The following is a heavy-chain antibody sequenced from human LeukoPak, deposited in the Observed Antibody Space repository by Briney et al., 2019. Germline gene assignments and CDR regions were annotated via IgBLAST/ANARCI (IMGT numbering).Heavy chain of an antibody. Sequence: RGGPRLSSAASGFSLSDYYMSSIRQAPGERVGWVSYIISSVITIYYPDSVRGRFPFSRDNAKNSLYLQMNSLRAEDTAVYYCARDSLARVAAASHFDHWGQGTLVTVSS. CDR1: GFSLSDYY. D-gene: IGHD6-13*01. J-gene: IGHJ4*02. CDR2: IISSVITI. CDR3: ARDSLARVAAASHFDH. V-gene: IGHV3-11*01.